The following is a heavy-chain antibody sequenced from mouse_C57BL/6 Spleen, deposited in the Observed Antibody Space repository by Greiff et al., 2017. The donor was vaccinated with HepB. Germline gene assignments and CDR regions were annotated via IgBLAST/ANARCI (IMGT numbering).Heavy chain of an antibody. CDR2: IYPGDGDT. Sequence: VQLVESGPELVKPGASVKISCKASGYAFSSSWMNWVKQRPGKGLEWIGRIYPGDGDTNYNGKFKGKATLTADKSSSTAYMQLSSLTSEDSAVYFCARDYYGYDDDYWGQGTTLTVSS. CDR3: ARDYYGYDDDY. V-gene: IGHV1-82*01. J-gene: IGHJ2*01. CDR1: GYAFSSSW. D-gene: IGHD2-2*01.